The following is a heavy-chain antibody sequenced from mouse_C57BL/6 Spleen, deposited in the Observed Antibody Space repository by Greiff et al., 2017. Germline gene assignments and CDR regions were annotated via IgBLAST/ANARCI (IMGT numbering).Heavy chain of an antibody. CDR3: YYGSSYDAMDY. CDR1: GYAFSSYW. D-gene: IGHD1-1*01. Sequence: QVQLQQSGAELVKPGASVKISCKASGYAFSSYWMNWVKQRPGKGLEWIGQIYPGDGDPNYNGKFKGKATLTADKSSSTAYMQLSSLTSEGSAVYFCYYGSSYDAMDYWGQGTSVTVSS. V-gene: IGHV1-80*01. J-gene: IGHJ4*01. CDR2: IYPGDGDP.